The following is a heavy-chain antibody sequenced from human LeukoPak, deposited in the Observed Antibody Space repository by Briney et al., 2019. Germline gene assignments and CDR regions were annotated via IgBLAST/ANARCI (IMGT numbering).Heavy chain of an antibody. Sequence: GGSLRLSCAASGFTFSNYAMTWVRQAPGRGLECVSVISASGSNTDYADSVKGRFTISRDNSKNTLYLQINSLRAEDTAVYYCARPPSDNLLTGSLYYFDNWGQGTLVTVSS. J-gene: IGHJ4*02. V-gene: IGHV3-23*01. D-gene: IGHD3-9*01. CDR1: GFTFSNYA. CDR2: ISASGSNT. CDR3: ARPPSDNLLTGSLYYFDN.